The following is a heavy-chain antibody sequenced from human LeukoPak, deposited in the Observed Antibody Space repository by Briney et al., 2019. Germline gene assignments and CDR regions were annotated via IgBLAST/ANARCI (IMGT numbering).Heavy chain of an antibody. CDR3: ARDGAAAGSWVDY. CDR2: IIPIFGTA. Sequence: SVKVSCKASGGTFSSYAISWVRQAPGQGLEWMGGIIPIFGTANYAQKFQGRVTITADESTSTAYMELSSLRSEDTAVYYCARDGAAAGSWVDYWGQGTLVTVSS. CDR1: GGTFSSYA. V-gene: IGHV1-69*13. J-gene: IGHJ4*02. D-gene: IGHD6-13*01.